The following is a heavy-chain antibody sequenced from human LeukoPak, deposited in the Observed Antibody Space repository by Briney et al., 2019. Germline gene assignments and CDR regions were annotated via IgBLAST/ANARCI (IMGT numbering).Heavy chain of an antibody. V-gene: IGHV4-31*03. CDR1: GGSISSGGYY. CDR3: ARGECSSTSCYRVFGY. Sequence: SETLSLTCTVSGGSISSGGYYWSWIRQHPGKGLEWIGYIYYSGSTYYNPSLKSRVTISVDTSKNQFSLKLSSVTAADTAVYYCARGECSSTSCYRVFGYWGQGTLVTVSS. D-gene: IGHD2-2*02. J-gene: IGHJ4*02. CDR2: IYYSGST.